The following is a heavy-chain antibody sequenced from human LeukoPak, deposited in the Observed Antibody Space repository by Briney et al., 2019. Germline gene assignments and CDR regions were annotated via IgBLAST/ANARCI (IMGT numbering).Heavy chain of an antibody. Sequence: GGSLRLSCAASGFTFSSYDMSWVRQAPGKGLEWVSIISTSGAHTPYADSVKGRFTISRDNSKNTLYLQLSSLRAEDTAVYYCARRDGDNDRGFDYWGQGTLVTVSS. CDR1: GFTFSSYD. J-gene: IGHJ4*02. CDR3: ARRDGDNDRGFDY. V-gene: IGHV3-23*01. D-gene: IGHD4-23*01. CDR2: ISTSGAHT.